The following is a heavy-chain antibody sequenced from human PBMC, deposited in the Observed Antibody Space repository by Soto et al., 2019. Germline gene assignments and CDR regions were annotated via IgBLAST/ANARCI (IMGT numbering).Heavy chain of an antibody. Sequence: ASVKVSCKASGYTFTGYYMHWVRQAPGQGLEWMGWINPNSGGTNYAQKFQGRVTMTRDTSISTAYMELSRLRSDDTAVYYCARDRRYQLLYRYYYYGMDVWGQVTTGTVSS. CDR3: ARDRRYQLLYRYYYYGMDV. V-gene: IGHV1-2*02. CDR2: INPNSGGT. D-gene: IGHD2-2*02. CDR1: GYTFTGYY. J-gene: IGHJ6*02.